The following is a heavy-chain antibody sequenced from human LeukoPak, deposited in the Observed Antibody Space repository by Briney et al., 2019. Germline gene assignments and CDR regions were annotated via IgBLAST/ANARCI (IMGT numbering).Heavy chain of an antibody. CDR1: GGSFSGYY. Sequence: SETLSLTCAVYGGSFSGYYWSWIRQPPGKGLEWIGEINHSGGTNYNPSLKSRVTISVDTSKNQFSLKLSSVTAADTAVYYCARLKEVYYYGSGSYYNGDYWGQGTLVTVSS. CDR2: INHSGGT. D-gene: IGHD3-10*01. J-gene: IGHJ4*02. CDR3: ARLKEVYYYGSGSYYNGDY. V-gene: IGHV4-34*01.